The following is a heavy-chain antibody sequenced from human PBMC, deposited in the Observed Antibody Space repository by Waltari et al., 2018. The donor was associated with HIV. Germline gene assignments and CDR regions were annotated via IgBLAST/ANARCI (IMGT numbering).Heavy chain of an antibody. CDR3: ARGSGLYYASSDI. V-gene: IGHV5-51*01. CDR1: GYSFTSYW. CDR2: IYPADSDI. D-gene: IGHD3-22*01. Sequence: EVQLVQSGAEVKKPGESLKISCKGSGYSFTSYWIGWVRQMPGKGLEWMGIIYPADSDIKYSPPFQGQVTISADKTINTAYLQWSSLKASDTAKYYCARGSGLYYASSDIWGQGTLVTVSS. J-gene: IGHJ3*02.